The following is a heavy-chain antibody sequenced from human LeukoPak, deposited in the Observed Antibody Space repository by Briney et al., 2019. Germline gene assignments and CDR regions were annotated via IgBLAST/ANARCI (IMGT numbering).Heavy chain of an antibody. V-gene: IGHV1-24*01. CDR1: GYTITELS. Sequence: ASVKVSCKVSGYTITELSMHWVRQAPGKGLEWMGGFDPEDGETIYAQKFQGRVTMTEDTSTDTAYMELSSLRSEDTAVYYCATTDPYCSGGSCYLLPHLDYWGQGTLVTVSS. J-gene: IGHJ4*02. CDR3: ATTDPYCSGGSCYLLPHLDY. CDR2: FDPEDGET. D-gene: IGHD2-15*01.